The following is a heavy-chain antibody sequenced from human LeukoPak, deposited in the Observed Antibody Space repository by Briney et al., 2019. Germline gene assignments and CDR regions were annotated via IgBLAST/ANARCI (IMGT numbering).Heavy chain of an antibody. V-gene: IGHV4-59*01. CDR1: GGPISYYY. J-gene: IGHJ3*02. CDR3: ARMGDYYDSSGYRHDAFDI. D-gene: IGHD3-22*01. Sequence: KPSETPSLTCPVTGGPISYYYWNWIRQPPGKGLEWIWYIYSRGSTNYNTSLKSQVTISRVTSKNQFSLKLSSVTAADTAVYYCARMGDYYDSSGYRHDAFDIWGQGTMVTVSS. CDR2: IYSRGST.